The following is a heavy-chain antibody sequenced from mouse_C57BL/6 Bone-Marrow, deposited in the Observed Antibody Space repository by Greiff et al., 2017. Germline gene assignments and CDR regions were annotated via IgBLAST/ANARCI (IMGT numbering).Heavy chain of an antibody. CDR2: VYPYNGGT. Sequence: EVQLQQSGPVLVKPGPSVKISCKASGFTFTDYYLHWVKQSHGKSLEWIGLVYPYNGGTSYNQKFKGKATLPVETYSSPAYMELNSLTSEDAAVYYCARMGYYYGSSYGAMDYGGQGTSGTVSS. V-gene: IGHV1-36*01. J-gene: IGHJ4*01. CDR3: ARMGYYYGSSYGAMDY. CDR1: GFTFTDYY. D-gene: IGHD1-1*01.